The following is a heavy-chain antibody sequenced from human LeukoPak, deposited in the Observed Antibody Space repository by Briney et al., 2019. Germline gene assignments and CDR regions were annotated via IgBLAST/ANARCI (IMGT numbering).Heavy chain of an antibody. V-gene: IGHV4-39*01. Sequence: SETLSLTCTVSGGSISSSSYYWGWLRQPPGKGLEWIGSIYYSGGPYYNPPLKRRVTVSVDTARNQFSLKLTSVTAADTAVYYCASRYSSSWYEGYFDYWGQGTLVTVSS. J-gene: IGHJ4*02. CDR2: IYYSGGP. D-gene: IGHD6-13*01. CDR1: GGSISSSSYY. CDR3: ASRYSSSWYEGYFDY.